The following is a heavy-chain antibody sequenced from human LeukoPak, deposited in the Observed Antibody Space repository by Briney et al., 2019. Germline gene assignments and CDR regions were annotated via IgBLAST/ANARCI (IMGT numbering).Heavy chain of an antibody. D-gene: IGHD5-18*01. J-gene: IGHJ4*02. CDR3: ARLQSGYSYGYWDY. CDR1: GYSFTSYW. V-gene: IGHV5-51*01. Sequence: GKSLHISCMGSGYSFTSYWIGWVGPMPGKGMEWMGIIDSGESDTRYSPSFQSQVTLSADKPTSTAYPQWSSLKASDTAMYYCARLQSGYSYGYWDYWGQGTLVTVSS. CDR2: IDSGESDT.